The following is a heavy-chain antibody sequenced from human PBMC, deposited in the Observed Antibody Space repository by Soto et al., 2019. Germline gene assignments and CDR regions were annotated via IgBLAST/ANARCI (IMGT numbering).Heavy chain of an antibody. D-gene: IGHD3-22*01. V-gene: IGHV3-53*01. CDR2: IYSGGST. CDR1: GFTVSSNY. Sequence: GGSLRLSCAASGFTVSSNYMSWVRQAPGKGLEWVSVIYSGGSTYYADSVKGRFTISRDNSKNTLYLQMNSLRAEDTAVYYCAQEGEWLLLLYFQHWGQGTLVTVSS. J-gene: IGHJ1*01. CDR3: AQEGEWLLLLYFQH.